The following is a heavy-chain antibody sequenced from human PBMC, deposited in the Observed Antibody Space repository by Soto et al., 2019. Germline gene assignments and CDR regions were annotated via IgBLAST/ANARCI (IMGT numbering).Heavy chain of an antibody. CDR3: ATQLMITFGGVIVTTHSYFDY. D-gene: IGHD3-16*02. CDR1: GYTLTELS. V-gene: IGHV1-24*01. J-gene: IGHJ4*02. Sequence: ASVKVSCKVSGYTLTELSMHWVRQAPGKGLERMGGFDPEDGETIYAQKFQGRVTMTEDTSTDTAYMELSSLRSEDTAVYYCATQLMITFGGVIVTTHSYFDYWGQGTLVTVSS. CDR2: FDPEDGET.